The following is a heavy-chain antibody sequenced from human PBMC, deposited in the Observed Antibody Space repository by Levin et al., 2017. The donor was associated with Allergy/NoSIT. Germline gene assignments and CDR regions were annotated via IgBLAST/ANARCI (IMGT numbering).Heavy chain of an antibody. CDR3: STDWAGHLVDPC. J-gene: IGHJ4*02. CDR2: IKSKTDGGTT. D-gene: IGHD6-6*01. CDR1: GFTFSNAW. Sequence: KRGESLKISCAASGFTFSNAWMNWVRQAPGKGLEWVGRIKSKTDGGTTDYAAPVKGRFTISRDDSKNTLYLQMNSLKTEDTAVYYCSTDWAGHLVDPCWGQGTLVIVSS. V-gene: IGHV3-15*07.